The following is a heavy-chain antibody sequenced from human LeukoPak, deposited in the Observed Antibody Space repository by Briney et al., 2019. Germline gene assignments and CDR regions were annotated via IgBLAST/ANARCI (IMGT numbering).Heavy chain of an antibody. CDR2: INHSGST. CDR3: ARGFLGLVVPAALNWFDP. D-gene: IGHD2-2*01. J-gene: IGHJ5*02. CDR1: GGSFSGYY. V-gene: IGHV4-34*01. Sequence: SETLSLTCAVYGGSFSGYYWSWIRQPPGKGLEWIGEINHSGSTNYNPSLKSRVTISVDTSKNQFSLKLSSMTAADTAVYYCARGFLGLVVPAALNWFDPWGQGTLVTVSS.